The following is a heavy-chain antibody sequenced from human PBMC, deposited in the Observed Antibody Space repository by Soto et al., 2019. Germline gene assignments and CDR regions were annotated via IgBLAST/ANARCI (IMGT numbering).Heavy chain of an antibody. D-gene: IGHD4-17*01. J-gene: IGHJ5*02. V-gene: IGHV1-69*01. CDR3: ATKGPGYGATGVGWFDP. CDR2: LIPIFGTA. CDR1: GGTFSTYA. Sequence: QVQLVQSGAEVKRPGSSVKVSCKASGGTFSTYAINWVRQAPGQGLEWMGGLIPIFGTANYAQKFQGRVSITADESTSTAYMELSSLRSEDTAVYYCATKGPGYGATGVGWFDPWGQGTLVTVSS.